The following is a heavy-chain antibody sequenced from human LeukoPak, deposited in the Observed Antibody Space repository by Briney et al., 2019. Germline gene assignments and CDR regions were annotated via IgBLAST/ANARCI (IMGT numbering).Heavy chain of an antibody. V-gene: IGHV4-61*02. CDR1: GGSISSGSYY. J-gene: IGHJ4*02. CDR3: ARGMGDYYDSSGYYGASFDY. CDR2: IYTSGST. Sequence: PSETLSLTCTVSGGSISSGSYYWSWIRQPAGKGLEWIGRIYTSGSTNYNPSLKSRVTMSVDTSKNQFSLKLSSVTAADTAVYYCARGMGDYYDSSGYYGASFDYWGQGTLVTVSS. D-gene: IGHD3-22*01.